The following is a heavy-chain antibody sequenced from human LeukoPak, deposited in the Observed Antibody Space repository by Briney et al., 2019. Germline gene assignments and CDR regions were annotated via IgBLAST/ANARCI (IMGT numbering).Heavy chain of an antibody. CDR1: GYRFTSYW. CDR2: IYPGDSDT. V-gene: IGHV5-51*01. D-gene: IGHD5-24*01. Sequence: GESLKISCQGSGYRFTSYWIGWVRPMPGKGLEWMGIIYPGDSDTRYSPSFQGQVTISADKSISTAYLQWSSLKTSDTAIYYCARHRDGYNSDYWGQGTLVTVSS. CDR3: ARHRDGYNSDY. J-gene: IGHJ4*02.